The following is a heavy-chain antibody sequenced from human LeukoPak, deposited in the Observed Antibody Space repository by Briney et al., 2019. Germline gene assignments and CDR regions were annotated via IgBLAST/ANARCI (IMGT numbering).Heavy chain of an antibody. CDR1: GGSISSSSYY. V-gene: IGHV4-39*07. CDR2: IYYSGST. J-gene: IGHJ4*02. Sequence: SETLSLTCTVSGGSISSSSYYWGWIRQPPGNGLEWIGSIYYSGSTYYNPSLKSRVTISVDTSKNQFSLKLSSVTAADTAVYYCARDFPTGAVAGGLDYWGQGTLVTVSS. CDR3: ARDFPTGAVAGGLDY. D-gene: IGHD6-19*01.